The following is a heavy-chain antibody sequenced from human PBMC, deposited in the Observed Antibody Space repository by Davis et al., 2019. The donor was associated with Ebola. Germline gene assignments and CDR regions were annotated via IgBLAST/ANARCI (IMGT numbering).Heavy chain of an antibody. J-gene: IGHJ6*02. V-gene: IGHV3-30-3*01. CDR3: AKDGSWDLQLLGDYYYGMDV. D-gene: IGHD1-26*01. Sequence: GGSLRLSCAASGFTFSSYSMHWVRQAPGKGLEWVAVILHDGSSKYYTDSVKGRFTISRDNSKNTLYLQMNSLRAEDTAVYYCAKDGSWDLQLLGDYYYGMDVWGQGTTVTVSS. CDR1: GFTFSSYS. CDR2: ILHDGSSK.